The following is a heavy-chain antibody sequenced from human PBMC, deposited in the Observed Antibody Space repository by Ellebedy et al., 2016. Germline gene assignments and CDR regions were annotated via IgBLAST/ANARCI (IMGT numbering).Heavy chain of an antibody. CDR2: ITTSGSYI. CDR3: ARGATGYSGYGDAFDI. V-gene: IGHV3-21*01. CDR1: GFTFSSAW. D-gene: IGHD5-12*01. Sequence: GGSLRLXXAASGFTFSSAWMSWVRQAPGKGLEWVSYITTSGSYIYYADSLKGRFTISRDNAKNSVFLQMSSLRAEDTAVYFCARGATGYSGYGDAFDIWGQGTMVTVSS. J-gene: IGHJ3*02.